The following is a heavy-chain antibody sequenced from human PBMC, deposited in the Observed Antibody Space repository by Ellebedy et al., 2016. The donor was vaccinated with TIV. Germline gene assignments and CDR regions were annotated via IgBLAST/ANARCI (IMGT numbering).Heavy chain of an antibody. D-gene: IGHD1-26*01. V-gene: IGHV3-11*04. Sequence: GESLKISCAASAFTFSDYYMSWIRQAPGKGLEWVSSISSSGTTIYYADSVEGRFTISRGNAKNTLYLQMNSLRAEDTAVYYCAREGLVGATDSWGQGNMVTVSS. J-gene: IGHJ4*02. CDR2: ISSSGTTI. CDR1: AFTFSDYY. CDR3: AREGLVGATDS.